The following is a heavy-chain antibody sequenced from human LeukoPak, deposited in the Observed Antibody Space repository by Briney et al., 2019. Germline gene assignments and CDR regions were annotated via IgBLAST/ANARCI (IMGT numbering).Heavy chain of an antibody. V-gene: IGHV4-39*01. CDR2: IYYSGST. CDR3: ARLALGAAQGY. CDR1: GGSISSSSYY. J-gene: IGHJ4*02. D-gene: IGHD2-21*01. Sequence: PSETLSLTCTVSGGSISSSSYYWGWIRQPPGKGLEWIGSIYYSGSTYYNPSLKSRVTISVDTSKNQFSLKLSSVTAADTAVYYCARLALGAAQGYWGQGTLVTVSS.